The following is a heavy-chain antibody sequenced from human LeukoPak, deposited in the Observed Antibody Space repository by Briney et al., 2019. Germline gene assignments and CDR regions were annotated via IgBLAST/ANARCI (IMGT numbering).Heavy chain of an antibody. CDR1: GYTLTELS. Sequence: ASEKVSCKVSGYTLTELSMHWVRQAPAKGLVWMGGFDPEDGETIYAQKFQGRVTMTDDTSTGTAYMELSSLRSEDTAVYYCATALPALGYYMDVWGKGTTVTVFS. CDR2: FDPEDGET. V-gene: IGHV1-24*01. D-gene: IGHD3-10*01. J-gene: IGHJ6*03. CDR3: ATALPALGYYMDV.